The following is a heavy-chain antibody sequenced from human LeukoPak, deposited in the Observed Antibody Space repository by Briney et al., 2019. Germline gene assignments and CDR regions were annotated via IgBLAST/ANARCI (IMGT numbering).Heavy chain of an antibody. CDR3: ARIGYSYGGIDY. CDR1: GGSISSYY. CDR2: IYYSGGT. V-gene: IGHV4-59*08. J-gene: IGHJ4*02. Sequence: PSETLSLTCTVSGGSISSYYWSWIRQPPGKGLEWIGYIYYSGGTNYDPSLKSRVTISVDTSKNQFSLKLSSVTAADTAVYYCARIGYSYGGIDYWGQGTLVTVSS. D-gene: IGHD5-18*01.